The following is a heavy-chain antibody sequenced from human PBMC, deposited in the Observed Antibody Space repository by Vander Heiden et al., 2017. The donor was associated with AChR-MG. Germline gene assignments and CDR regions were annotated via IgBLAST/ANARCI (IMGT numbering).Heavy chain of an antibody. CDR1: GFTFSRYA. J-gene: IGHJ6*02. Sequence: QVQLVESGGGVVQPGRSLRLSCAASGFTFSRYAMHWVRQASGKGLEWVAVISDDVCNKYYADSVKGRLTISRDNSKNTLYLQRNSLRAEDTAVYYCARGTRGRDGGATYYYGMDVWGQGPTVT. CDR3: ARGTRGRDGGATYYYGMDV. CDR2: ISDDVCNK. D-gene: IGHD1-26*01. V-gene: IGHV3-30-3*01.